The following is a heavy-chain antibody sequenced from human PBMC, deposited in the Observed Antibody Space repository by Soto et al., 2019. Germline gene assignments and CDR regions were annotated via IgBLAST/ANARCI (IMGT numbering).Heavy chain of an antibody. CDR3: ARHNYGSGSTYFDY. CDR2: IYYSGST. CDR1: SGSISTYY. J-gene: IGHJ4*02. D-gene: IGHD3-10*01. Sequence: SETLSLTCTVASGSISTYYWSWIRQPPGKGLEWIGYIYYSGSTNYNPSLKSRVTISVDTSKNQFSLKLSSVTAADTAVYYCARHNYGSGSTYFDYWGQGTLVTSPQ. V-gene: IGHV4-59*01.